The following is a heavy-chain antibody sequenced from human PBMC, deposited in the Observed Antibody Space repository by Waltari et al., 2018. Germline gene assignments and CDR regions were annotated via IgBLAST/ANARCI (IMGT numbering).Heavy chain of an antibody. D-gene: IGHD2-8*01. CDR3: AREMALDSHAYDF. Sequence: QVQLVESGGGVVQPGRSLRLSCTASGFTFSRHAMYWVRQVPGEGLQCGAFISSDGSGKDYADSVKGRFTVSRDNSMNIVSLHIDSLRVDDTAVYYCAREMALDSHAYDFWGQGTLVTVSS. CDR1: GFTFSRHA. V-gene: IGHV3-30-3*01. J-gene: IGHJ4*02. CDR2: ISSDGSGK.